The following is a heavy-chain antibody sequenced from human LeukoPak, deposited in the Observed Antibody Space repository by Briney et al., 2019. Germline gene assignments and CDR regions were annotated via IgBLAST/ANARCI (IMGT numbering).Heavy chain of an antibody. Sequence: PGGSLRLSCAASGFTFSNAWMSWVRQAPGKGLEWVGRIKSKTDGGTTDYAAPVKGRFTISRDDSKNTLYLQLNSLKTEDTAVYYCTTPVRYQLLSYLRGDYWGQGTLVTVSS. V-gene: IGHV3-15*01. CDR2: IKSKTDGGTT. CDR3: TTPVRYQLLSYLRGDY. J-gene: IGHJ4*02. D-gene: IGHD2-2*01. CDR1: GFTFSNAW.